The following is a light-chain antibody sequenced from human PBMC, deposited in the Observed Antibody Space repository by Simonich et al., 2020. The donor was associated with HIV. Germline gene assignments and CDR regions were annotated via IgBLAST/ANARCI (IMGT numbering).Light chain of an antibody. CDR3: QHYNNWLFT. CDR1: QSVSSN. V-gene: IGKV3-15*01. Sequence: EIVMTQSPATLSVSPGERATLSCRASQSVSSNLAWYQQKPGQAPRLLIYGASTRDTGIPARFSGSGSGTEFTLTISSMQSEDFALYYCQHYNNWLFTFGPGTKVDVK. CDR2: GAS. J-gene: IGKJ3*01.